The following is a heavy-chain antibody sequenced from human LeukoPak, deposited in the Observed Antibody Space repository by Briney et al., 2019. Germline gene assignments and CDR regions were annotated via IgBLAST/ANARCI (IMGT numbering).Heavy chain of an antibody. CDR2: FYYSGST. Sequence: PPETLSLTCSVCGGSITSSNYYWRRIPRPPGKGVEWIGSFYYSGSTNYHPSLKSRVTISVDTSKNQFSLKLSSVTAADTAVYHCVYYYGSGSVEYWGQGTLVTVSS. J-gene: IGHJ4*02. CDR1: GGSITSSNYY. V-gene: IGHV4-39*01. CDR3: VYYYGSGSVEY. D-gene: IGHD3-10*01.